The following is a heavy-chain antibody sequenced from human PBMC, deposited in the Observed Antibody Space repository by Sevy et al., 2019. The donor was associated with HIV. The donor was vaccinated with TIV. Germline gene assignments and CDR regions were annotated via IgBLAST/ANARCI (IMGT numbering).Heavy chain of an antibody. CDR2: ISYDGNIE. CDR1: GFTFSTHA. CDR3: ARDLGYESTGYLPLFDN. V-gene: IGHV3-30-3*01. D-gene: IGHD3-22*01. J-gene: IGHJ4*02. Sequence: GGSLRLSCAASGFTFSTHAMHWVRQAPGKGLECVAIISYDGNIEYYPDSVKGRFTISSDDSKNTLYLQMNSLRSEDTALYYCARDLGYESTGYLPLFDNWGQGTLVTVSS.